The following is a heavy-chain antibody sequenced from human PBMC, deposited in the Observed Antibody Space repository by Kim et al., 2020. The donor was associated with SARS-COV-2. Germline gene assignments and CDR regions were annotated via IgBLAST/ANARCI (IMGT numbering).Heavy chain of an antibody. CDR2: YYSGST. CDR3: VRGFDY. J-gene: IGHJ4*02. Sequence: YYSGSTHYPHALKMRVNISVDTTKNQFSLKLSSVTAADTAVYYCVRGFDYWGQGTLVTVSS. V-gene: IGHV4-59*09.